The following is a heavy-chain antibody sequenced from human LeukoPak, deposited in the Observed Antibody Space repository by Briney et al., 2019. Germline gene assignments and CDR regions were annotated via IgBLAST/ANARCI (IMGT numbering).Heavy chain of an antibody. D-gene: IGHD3-16*02. CDR3: TTIMITFGGVIVIPDYFDY. V-gene: IGHV3-15*01. Sequence: GGSLRLSCAASGLTFSNAWMSWVRQAPGKGLEWVGRIKSKTDGGTTDYAAPVKGRFTTSRDDSKNTLYLQMNSLKTEDTAVYYCTTIMITFGGVIVIPDYFDYWGQGTLVTVSS. CDR2: IKSKTDGGTT. J-gene: IGHJ4*02. CDR1: GLTFSNAW.